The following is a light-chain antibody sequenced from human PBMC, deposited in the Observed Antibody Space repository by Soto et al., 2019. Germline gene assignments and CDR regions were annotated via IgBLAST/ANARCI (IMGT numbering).Light chain of an antibody. CDR3: QQSYSTLSLT. CDR1: QSISSY. CDR2: AAS. J-gene: IGKJ5*01. Sequence: DIQMTQSPSSLYASVGDRVTITCRASQSISSYLNWYQQKPGKAPKLLIYAASSLQSGVPSRFSGSGSGTDFTLTISSLQPEDFATYYCQQSYSTLSLTFGQGTRLEIK. V-gene: IGKV1-39*01.